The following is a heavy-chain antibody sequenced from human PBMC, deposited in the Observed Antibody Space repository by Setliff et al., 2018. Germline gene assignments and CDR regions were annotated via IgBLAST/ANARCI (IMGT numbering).Heavy chain of an antibody. D-gene: IGHD3-3*01. V-gene: IGHV4-59*01. CDR2: IYYSGNT. J-gene: IGHJ3*02. Sequence: SETLSLTCAVYGGSFSTYYWGRIRQPPGKGLEWIGSIYYSGNTNYNPSLKSRVTISIDTSKNQFSLKLSSVTAADTAVYHCARGKTFFGAFIRAFDIWGQGRMVTVSS. CDR1: GGSFSTYY. CDR3: ARGKTFFGAFIRAFDI.